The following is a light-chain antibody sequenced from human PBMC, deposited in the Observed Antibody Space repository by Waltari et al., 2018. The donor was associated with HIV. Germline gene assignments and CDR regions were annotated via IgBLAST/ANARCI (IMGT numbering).Light chain of an antibody. J-gene: IGKJ4*01. CDR2: DGS. CDR3: QQFSDSPLT. V-gene: IGKV3-20*01. CDR1: QRVTNNY. Sequence: EIVLTQSPGTLSLSPGERATLACRASQRVTNNYLAWYQQKPGQAPRLLIYDGSNRATGIPDRFSGGGSGTDFSLTISRLEPEDFAVYYCQQFSDSPLTFGGGTKVEIK.